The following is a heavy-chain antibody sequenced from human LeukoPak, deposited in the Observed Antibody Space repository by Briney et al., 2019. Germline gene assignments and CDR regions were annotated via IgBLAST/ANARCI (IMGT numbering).Heavy chain of an antibody. D-gene: IGHD3-22*01. CDR1: GGSFSAYY. CDR2: IYSTGST. V-gene: IGHV4-59*08. CDR3: ARLSNSDSSGYYWGFEY. Sequence: PSETLSLICTVSGGSFSAYYWSWIRQSPGKGLECIGYIYSTGSTNYSPSFQSRVTISLDTSKNQCSLKLTSVTAEETAVYFCARLSNSDSSGYYWGFEYWGQGTLVTVSS. J-gene: IGHJ4*02.